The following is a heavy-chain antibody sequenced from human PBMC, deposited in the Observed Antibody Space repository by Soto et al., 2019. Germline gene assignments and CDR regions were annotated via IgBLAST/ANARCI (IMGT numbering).Heavy chain of an antibody. J-gene: IGHJ5*02. V-gene: IGHV3-30*03. CDR1: GFTFSSYG. CDR2: ISYDGSNK. Sequence: GGSLRLSCAASGFTFSSYGMHWVRQAPGKGLEWVAVISYDGSNKYYADSVKGRFTISRDNSKNTLYLQMNSLRAEDTAVYYCARTYLFSPFDPWGQGTLVTVSS. D-gene: IGHD1-26*01. CDR3: ARTYLFSPFDP.